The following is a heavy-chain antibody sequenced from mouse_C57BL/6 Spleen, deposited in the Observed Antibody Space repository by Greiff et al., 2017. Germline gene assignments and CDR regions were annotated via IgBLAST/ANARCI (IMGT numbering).Heavy chain of an antibody. J-gene: IGHJ3*01. D-gene: IGHD2-4*01. V-gene: IGHV3-6*01. Sequence: DVQLQESGPGLVKPSQSLSLTCSVTGYSITSGYYWNWIRQFPGNKLEWMGYISYDGSNNYNPSLKNRISITRDTSKNQFFLKLNSVTTEDTATYYCARGGDYDYDVAWFAYWGQGTLVTVSA. CDR1: GYSITSGYY. CDR3: ARGGDYDYDVAWFAY. CDR2: ISYDGSN.